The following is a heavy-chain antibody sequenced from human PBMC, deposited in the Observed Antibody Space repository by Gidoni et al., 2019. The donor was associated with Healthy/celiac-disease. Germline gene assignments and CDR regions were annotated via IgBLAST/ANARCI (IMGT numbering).Heavy chain of an antibody. J-gene: IGHJ3*02. D-gene: IGHD2-2*01. CDR2: IYYSGST. CDR1: GGSSSRYY. V-gene: IGHV4-59*01. CDR3: ARDWRYCSSTSCYAPAFDI. Sequence: QVQLQESGPGLVKPSETLSLTCTVSGGSSSRYYWSWIRQPPGKGLEWIEYIYYSGSTNYNPSLKSRVTISVDTSKNQFSLKLSSVTAADTAVYYCARDWRYCSSTSCYAPAFDIWGQGTMVTVSS.